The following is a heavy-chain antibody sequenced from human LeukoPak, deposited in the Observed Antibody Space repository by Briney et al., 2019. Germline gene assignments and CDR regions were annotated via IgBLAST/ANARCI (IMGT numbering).Heavy chain of an antibody. CDR3: AKEEQWLVLAGYFDY. CDR2: VSGSGGST. Sequence: PGGSLRLSCAASGFTFSSYAMSWVRQAPGKGLEWVSAVSGSGGSTYYADSVKGRFTISRDNSKNTLYLQMNSLRAEDTAVYYCAKEEQWLVLAGYFDYWGQGTLVTVSS. V-gene: IGHV3-23*01. CDR1: GFTFSSYA. J-gene: IGHJ4*02. D-gene: IGHD6-19*01.